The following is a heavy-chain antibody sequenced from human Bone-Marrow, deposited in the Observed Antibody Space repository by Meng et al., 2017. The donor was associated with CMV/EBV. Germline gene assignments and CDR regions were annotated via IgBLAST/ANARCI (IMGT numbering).Heavy chain of an antibody. V-gene: IGHV1-2*02. J-gene: IGHJ4*02. Sequence: KASGYTFTGYYMHWVRQAPGQGLEWMGWINPNSGDTNYAQKFQGRVTMTRDTSISTAYMELRRLRSDDTAVYYCAGGYSYGSLNVDYWGQGTLVTVSS. CDR2: INPNSGDT. D-gene: IGHD5-18*01. CDR3: AGGYSYGSLNVDY. CDR1: GYTFTGYY.